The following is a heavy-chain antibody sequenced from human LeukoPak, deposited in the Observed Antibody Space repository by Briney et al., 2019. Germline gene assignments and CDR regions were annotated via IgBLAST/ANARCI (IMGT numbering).Heavy chain of an antibody. Sequence: GGSLRLSCAASGFTFSSYGMHWVRQAPGKGLEWVAVISYDGSNKYYADSVKGRFTISRDNSKNTLYLQMNSLRAEDTAVYYCARGLTGGVIYFDYWGQGTLVTVSS. J-gene: IGHJ4*02. CDR3: ARGLTGGVIYFDY. CDR2: ISYDGSNK. V-gene: IGHV3-30*03. CDR1: GFTFSSYG. D-gene: IGHD7-27*01.